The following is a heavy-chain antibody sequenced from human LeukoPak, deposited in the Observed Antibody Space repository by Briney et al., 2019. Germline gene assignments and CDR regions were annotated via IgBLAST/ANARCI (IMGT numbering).Heavy chain of an antibody. J-gene: IGHJ6*03. CDR3: AKNGDRGAYCSGGTCYPYYYYYMDV. CDR2: ISTTGGTT. Sequence: PGGSLRLSCAASGFTVSSNYMSWVRQAPGKGLEWVSYISTTGGTTYYADSVRGRFTISRDNSRNTLYLQMNSLRAEDTAIYYCAKNGDRGAYCSGGTCYPYYYYYMDVWGKGTTVTISS. D-gene: IGHD2-15*01. CDR1: GFTVSSNY. V-gene: IGHV3-23*01.